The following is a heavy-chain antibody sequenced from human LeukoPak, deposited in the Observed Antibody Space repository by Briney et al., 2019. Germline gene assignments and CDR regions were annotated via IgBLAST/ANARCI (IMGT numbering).Heavy chain of an antibody. V-gene: IGHV4-39*01. CDR3: ARAIPPKDIVVVPAALDY. J-gene: IGHJ4*02. Sequence: PSETLSLTCTVSGGSISSSSYYWGWIRQPPGKGLEWIGSIYYSGSTYYNPSPKSRVTISVDTSKNQFSLKLSSVTAADTAVYYCARAIPPKDIVVVPAALDYWGQGTLVTVSS. CDR2: IYYSGST. CDR1: GGSISSSSYY. D-gene: IGHD2-2*01.